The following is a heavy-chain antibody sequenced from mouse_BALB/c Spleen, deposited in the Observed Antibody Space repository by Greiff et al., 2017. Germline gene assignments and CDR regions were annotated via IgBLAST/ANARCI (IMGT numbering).Heavy chain of an antibody. Sequence: EVQLQQSGPELVKPGASVKIPCKASGYTFTDYNMDWVKQSHGKSLEWIGDINPNNGGTIYNQKFKGKATLTVDKSSSTAYMELRSLTSEDTAVYYCARGYDEDYAMDYWGQGTSVTVSS. CDR2: INPNNGGT. V-gene: IGHV1-18*01. CDR1: GYTFTDYN. CDR3: ARGYDEDYAMDY. D-gene: IGHD2-14*01. J-gene: IGHJ4*01.